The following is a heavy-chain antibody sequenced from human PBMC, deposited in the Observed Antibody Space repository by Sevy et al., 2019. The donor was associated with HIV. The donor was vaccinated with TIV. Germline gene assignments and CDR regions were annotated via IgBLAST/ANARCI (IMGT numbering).Heavy chain of an antibody. CDR2: ISGSGVST. D-gene: IGHD3-22*01. CDR3: AKDVRYDSSGYFDY. Sequence: GGSLRLSCAASRFTLRSYAMSWVRQAPGKGLEWVSAISGSGVSTYYADSVKGRSTISRDNSKNTLYLQMNSLRAEDTAVYYCAKDVRYDSSGYFDYWGQGILVTVSS. J-gene: IGHJ4*02. CDR1: RFTLRSYA. V-gene: IGHV3-23*01.